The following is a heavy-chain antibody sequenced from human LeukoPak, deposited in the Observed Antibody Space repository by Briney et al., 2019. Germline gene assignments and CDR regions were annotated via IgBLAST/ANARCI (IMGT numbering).Heavy chain of an antibody. Sequence: ASVKVSCKASGYTFTNYYIHWVQQAPGQGLEWMGIINPSGGSTNYAQKFQGRVTMTTDTSTITVYMEVSSLRSEDTAVYYCARWRTTYLDYWGQGTLVTVSS. V-gene: IGHV1-46*01. CDR2: INPSGGST. CDR1: GYTFTNYY. D-gene: IGHD1/OR15-1a*01. J-gene: IGHJ4*02. CDR3: ARWRTTYLDY.